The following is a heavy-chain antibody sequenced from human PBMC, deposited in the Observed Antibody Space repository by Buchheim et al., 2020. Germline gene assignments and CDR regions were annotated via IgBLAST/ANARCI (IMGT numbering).Heavy chain of an antibody. D-gene: IGHD3-9*01. CDR3: AADERYFDWLGFDP. CDR2: IVVSSGNT. J-gene: IGHJ5*02. V-gene: IGHV1-58*01. CDR1: GFTFTSSA. Sequence: QMQLVQSGPEVKKPGTSVKVSCKASGFTFTSSAVQWVRQARGQRLEWIGWIVVSSGNTNYAQKFQERVTITRDMSTSTAYMELSSLRSEDTAVYYCAADERYFDWLGFDPWGQGTL.